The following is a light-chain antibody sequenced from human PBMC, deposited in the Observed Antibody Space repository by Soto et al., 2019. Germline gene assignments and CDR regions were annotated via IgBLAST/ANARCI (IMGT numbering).Light chain of an antibody. CDR3: QQSYSTPRT. CDR2: VAS. J-gene: IGKJ5*01. Sequence: DIQMTQSPSSLSASVGDRVTITCRASQNIINYLNWYQQKPGKAPQLLIYVASRLESGVPSRSSGSGSGTDFTLTISSLQPEDFATYYCQQSYSTPRTFGQGTRLEIK. V-gene: IGKV1-39*01. CDR1: QNIINY.